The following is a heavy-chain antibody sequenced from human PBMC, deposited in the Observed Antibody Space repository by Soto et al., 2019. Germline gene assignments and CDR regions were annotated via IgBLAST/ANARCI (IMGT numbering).Heavy chain of an antibody. Sequence: SETLSLTCTVSGDSFGTYYWSWIRQAPGRGLEWIGFISYTGSTTYNPSLESRVTISIDTSKNQFSLNLNSVTAADTAVYYCARDPGVTMVRGSPFYGVDVCGQGPSVTVSS. D-gene: IGHD3-10*01. CDR1: GDSFGTYY. CDR2: ISYTGST. CDR3: ARDPGVTMVRGSPFYGVDV. V-gene: IGHV4-59*01. J-gene: IGHJ6*02.